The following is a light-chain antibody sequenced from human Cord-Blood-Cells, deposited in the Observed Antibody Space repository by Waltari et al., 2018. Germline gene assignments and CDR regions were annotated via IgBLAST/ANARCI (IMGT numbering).Light chain of an antibody. V-gene: IGLV2-23*01. CDR1: RSDVGSYNL. Sequence: QSALTQPASVSGSPGQSITISCTGTRSDVGSYNLVSWYQLHPGKAPKLMVYEGSQRPSGVSKRFSGSKSGHTASLTISGVQAEGEADYYCCSYAGSSTPWGFGGGTKLTVL. CDR2: EGS. J-gene: IGLJ3*02. CDR3: CSYAGSSTPWG.